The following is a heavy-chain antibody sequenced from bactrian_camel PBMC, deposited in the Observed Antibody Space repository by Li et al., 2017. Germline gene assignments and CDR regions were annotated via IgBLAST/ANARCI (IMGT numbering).Heavy chain of an antibody. CDR3: AAVSGY. CDR2: ITFDSST. J-gene: IGHJ6*01. CDR1: GFTFSNYA. Sequence: VQLVESGGGLVQFGGSLRLSCAASGFTFSNYAMNWVRQAPGKGLEWVAFITFDSSTYYADSVKGRFTVSRDNAENTVYLQLKSLKPEDTAVYFCAAVSGYWGQGTQVTVS. V-gene: IGHV3S10*01.